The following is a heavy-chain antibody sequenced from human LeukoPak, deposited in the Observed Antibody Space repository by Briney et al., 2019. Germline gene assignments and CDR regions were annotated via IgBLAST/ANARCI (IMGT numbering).Heavy chain of an antibody. CDR2: ISSSSSYI. CDR1: GFTFSSYS. D-gene: IGHD6-19*01. J-gene: IGHJ4*02. CDR3: ARDEAPLYVAVAVVLDY. V-gene: IGHV3-21*04. Sequence: GGSLRLSCAASGFTFSSYSMNWVRQAPGKGLEWVSSISSSSSYIYYADSVKGRFTISRDNAKNSLYLQMNSLRAEDTAVYYCARDEAPLYVAVAVVLDYWGQGTLVTVSS.